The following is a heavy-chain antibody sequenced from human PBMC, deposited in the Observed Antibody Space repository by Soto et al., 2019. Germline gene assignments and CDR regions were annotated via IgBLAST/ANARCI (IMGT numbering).Heavy chain of an antibody. CDR2: IFPSVTT. Sequence: SETLSLTCAVSGGSLTSGTYSWNWILHPPGKGLEWIGYIFPSVTTYYNPSLKSRVSISIDVSKNHFSLNLRSLTAADTAVYYCARGREFEYWGKGNMVNVSA. CDR1: GGSLTSGTYS. V-gene: IGHV4-30-2*01. J-gene: IGHJ4*02. CDR3: ARGREFEY.